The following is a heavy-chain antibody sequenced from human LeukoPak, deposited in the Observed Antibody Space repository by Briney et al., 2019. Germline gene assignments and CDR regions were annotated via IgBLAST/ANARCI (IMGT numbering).Heavy chain of an antibody. CDR2: IIPIFGTT. V-gene: IGHV1-69*06. J-gene: IGHJ5*02. Sequence: GASVKVSCKASGGTFNSYAISWVRQAPGQGLEWMGGIIPIFGTTNYARKFRGRVTLTADKSTRTAYMELSSLRSEDTAVYYCARGSSSSWWFDPWGQGTLVTVSS. CDR1: GGTFNSYA. CDR3: ARGSSSSWWFDP. D-gene: IGHD6-13*01.